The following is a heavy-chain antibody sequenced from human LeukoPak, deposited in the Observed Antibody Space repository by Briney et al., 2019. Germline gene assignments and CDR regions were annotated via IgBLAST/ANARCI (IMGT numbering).Heavy chain of an antibody. J-gene: IGHJ4*02. Sequence: ASVKVSCKASGYTFTNYYIHWVRQAPGQGLEWMGIINPSGGSTSYAQKFQGRVTMTRDMSTSTVYMELSSLRSEDTAVYYCARCSYYGSGSRAGDYWGQGTLVTVSS. CDR2: INPSGGST. D-gene: IGHD3-10*01. V-gene: IGHV1-46*01. CDR3: ARCSYYGSGSRAGDY. CDR1: GYTFTNYY.